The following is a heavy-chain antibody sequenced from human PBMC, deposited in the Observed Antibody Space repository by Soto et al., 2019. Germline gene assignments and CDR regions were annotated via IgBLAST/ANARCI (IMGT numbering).Heavy chain of an antibody. CDR3: VKDDGGYPSTAPH. J-gene: IGHJ4*02. D-gene: IGHD4-17*01. V-gene: IGHV3-23*01. CDR1: GITISNYP. Sequence: EVQLLESGGGLVQPGGSLRLSCAASGITISNYPMSWVRQAPGKGLDGVSGISGSGDRTYYADSAKGRFSISKDISKSSLSLQLDSLGVEDTTVYFCVKDDGGYPSTAPHWGQGTLVTVSS. CDR2: ISGSGDRT.